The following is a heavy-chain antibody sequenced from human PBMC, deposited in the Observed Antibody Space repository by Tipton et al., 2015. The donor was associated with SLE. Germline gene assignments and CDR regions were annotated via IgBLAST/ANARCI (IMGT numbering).Heavy chain of an antibody. CDR3: ARDTGYCTGGVCFSSFDY. V-gene: IGHV1-18*01. J-gene: IGHJ4*02. Sequence: QSGPEVKKPGSSVKVSCKASGGTFSSYAISWVRQAPGQGLEWMGWISAYNGNTNYAQKLQGRVTMTTDTSTSTAYMELRSLRSDDTAVYYCARDTGYCTGGVCFSSFDYWGQGTLVTVSS. CDR1: GGTFSSYA. CDR2: ISAYNGNT. D-gene: IGHD2-8*02.